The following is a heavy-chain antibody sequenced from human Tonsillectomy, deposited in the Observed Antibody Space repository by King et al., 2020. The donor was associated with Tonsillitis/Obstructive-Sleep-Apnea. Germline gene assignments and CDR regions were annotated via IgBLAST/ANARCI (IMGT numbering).Heavy chain of an antibody. Sequence: VQLVQSGAEVKKPGSSVKVSCKASGGTSRRSAITWLRPAPGQGLEWMGGFIPIFRTTNKAQKFQGRVTITADEPTNPTYMELSSLTSEDTAVYYCARGAFVAAAGPYFDYWGQRTLVTGSA. D-gene: IGHD6-13*01. CDR3: ARGAFVAAAGPYFDY. CDR2: FIPIFRTT. CDR1: GGTSRRSA. J-gene: IGHJ4*02. V-gene: IGHV1-69*12.